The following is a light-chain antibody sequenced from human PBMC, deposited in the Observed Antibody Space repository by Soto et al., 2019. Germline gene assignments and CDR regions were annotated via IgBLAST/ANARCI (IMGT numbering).Light chain of an antibody. V-gene: IGKV3-15*01. CDR2: GAS. CDR3: QQYHNWPQT. Sequence: EIVMTQSPANLSLSPGERATLSCRASQSVSSNLAWYQQKPGQAPRLLIYGASTRATGIPARFSGSGSGTEFTLTISSLQSEDFAVYYCQQYHNWPQTFGQGTKVDIK. CDR1: QSVSSN. J-gene: IGKJ1*01.